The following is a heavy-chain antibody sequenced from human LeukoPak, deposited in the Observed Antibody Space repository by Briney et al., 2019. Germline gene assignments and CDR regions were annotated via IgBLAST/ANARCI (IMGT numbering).Heavy chain of an antibody. CDR2: MNPTSGNT. V-gene: IGHV1-8*01. Sequence: ASVKVSCKASEYTSTSYDINWVRQATGQGLEWMGWMNPTSGNTGYAQKFQGRLTMTRNTSISTAYMELSSLRSEDTAVYYCAREGSSNFDYWGQGTLVTVSS. D-gene: IGHD6-13*01. CDR3: AREGSSNFDY. CDR1: EYTSTSYD. J-gene: IGHJ4*02.